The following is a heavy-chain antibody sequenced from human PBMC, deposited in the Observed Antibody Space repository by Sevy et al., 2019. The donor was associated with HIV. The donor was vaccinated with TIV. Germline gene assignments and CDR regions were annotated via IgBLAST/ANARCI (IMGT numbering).Heavy chain of an antibody. V-gene: IGHV5-10-1*01. J-gene: IGHJ3*02. CDR1: GYSSTTYW. Sequence: GESLKISCKGSGYSSTTYWISWVRQMPGKGLEWMGRTDPSDSYSSYSPSFQGHVIISGDKSTSTAYLQWSSLKASDSAMYYWARPSGGYSYDSEDAFDIWGQGTMVTVSS. D-gene: IGHD5-18*01. CDR2: TDPSDSYS. CDR3: ARPSGGYSYDSEDAFDI.